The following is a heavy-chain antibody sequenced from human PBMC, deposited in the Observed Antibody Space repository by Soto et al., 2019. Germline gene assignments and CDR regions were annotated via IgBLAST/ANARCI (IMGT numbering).Heavy chain of an antibody. CDR3: ATIGAVADCSSTSCYGSEGYYYYYMDV. CDR1: GGSISSYY. Sequence: SETLSLTCTVSGGSISSYYWSWIRQPPGKGLEWIGYIYYSGSTNYNPSLKSRVTISVDTSKNQFSLKLSSVTAADTAVYYCATIGAVADCSSTSCYGSEGYYYYYMDVWGKGTTVTVSS. CDR2: IYYSGST. J-gene: IGHJ6*03. D-gene: IGHD2-2*01. V-gene: IGHV4-59*08.